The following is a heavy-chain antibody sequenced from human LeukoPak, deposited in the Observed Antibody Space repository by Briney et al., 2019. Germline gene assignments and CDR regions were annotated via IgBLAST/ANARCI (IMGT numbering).Heavy chain of an antibody. CDR3: ARMYYDSGSRRLDY. CDR1: GFSLSTSGMC. V-gene: IGHV2-70*17. J-gene: IGHJ4*02. Sequence: SGPTLVNPTQTLTLTCTFSGFSLSTSGMCVSWIRQPPGKVLEWLARIDWDDDKFYSTSLKTRLTISKDTSKNQVVLTMTNVDPVDTATYYCARMYYDSGSRRLDYWGQGTLVTVSS. CDR2: IDWDDDK. D-gene: IGHD3-10*01.